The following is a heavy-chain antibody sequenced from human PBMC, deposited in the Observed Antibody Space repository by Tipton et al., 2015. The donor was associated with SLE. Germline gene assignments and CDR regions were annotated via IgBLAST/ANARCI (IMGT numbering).Heavy chain of an antibody. CDR2: IFTSGNT. D-gene: IGHD6-19*01. CDR1: GGSLSGDTYY. CDR3: ARETEDTGWIHSRDYIYYYYGMDV. V-gene: IGHV4-61*02. Sequence: TLSLTCTVSGGSLSGDTYYWSWIRQPAGEGLEWIGRIFTSGNTNYNPSLKSRVTISVDTSKNQFSLELSSVTAADTAVYYCARETEDTGWIHSRDYIYYYYGMDVWGQGTTVTVSS. J-gene: IGHJ6*02.